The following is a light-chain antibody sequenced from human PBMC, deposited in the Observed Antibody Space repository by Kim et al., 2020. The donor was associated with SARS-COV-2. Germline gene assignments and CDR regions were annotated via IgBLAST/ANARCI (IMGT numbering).Light chain of an antibody. J-gene: IGKJ2*01. Sequence: EIVMTQSPATLSVSPGERATLSCRASRSVNSKLAWYQQKPGQAPRLLIYGVSTRATGIPVRFSGSGSGTDFTLTISSLQSEDFALYYCQHYNSWPPETFGQGTKLEI. CDR1: RSVNSK. CDR2: GVS. CDR3: QHYNSWPPET. V-gene: IGKV3-15*01.